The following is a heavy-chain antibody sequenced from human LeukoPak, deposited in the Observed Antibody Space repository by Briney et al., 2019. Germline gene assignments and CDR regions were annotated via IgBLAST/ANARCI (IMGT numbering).Heavy chain of an antibody. Sequence: GGSLRLSCAASGFTFSNAWMSWVRQAPGKGLEWVGRIKSQANGGTTDYAAPVRGRFNILRDDSKTTLYLEMHSLKTEDTAVYYCTALGCPQYFGDWGQGSQVTVSS. V-gene: IGHV3-15*01. CDR3: TALGCPQYFGD. CDR2: IKSQANGGTT. CDR1: GFTFSNAW. J-gene: IGHJ4*02. D-gene: IGHD2-15*01.